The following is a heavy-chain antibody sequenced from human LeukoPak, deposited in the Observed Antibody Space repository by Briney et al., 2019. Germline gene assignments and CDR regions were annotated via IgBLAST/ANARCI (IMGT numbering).Heavy chain of an antibody. CDR2: ISWNSGSI. Sequence: GGSLRLPCAASGFTFDDYAMHWVRQAPGKGLEWVSGISWNSGSIGYADSVKGRFTISRDNAKNSLYLQMNSLRAEDTALYYCAKDIAGIAVAGPFDYWGQGTLVTVSS. V-gene: IGHV3-9*01. CDR1: GFTFDDYA. D-gene: IGHD6-19*01. CDR3: AKDIAGIAVAGPFDY. J-gene: IGHJ4*02.